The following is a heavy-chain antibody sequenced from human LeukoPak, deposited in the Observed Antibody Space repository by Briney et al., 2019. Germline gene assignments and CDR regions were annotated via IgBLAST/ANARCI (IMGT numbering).Heavy chain of an antibody. CDR3: AKVFFSGSYYAASDY. V-gene: IGHV3-30*18. CDR1: GFTFSTYG. CDR2: ISYDGSNK. Sequence: GGSLRLSCAASGFTFSTYGMHWVRQAPGRGLEWVAVISYDGSNKYYADSVKGRFTISRDNSKNTLYLQMNSLGAEDTAVYYCAKVFFSGSYYAASDYWGQGTLVTVTS. D-gene: IGHD1-26*01. J-gene: IGHJ4*02.